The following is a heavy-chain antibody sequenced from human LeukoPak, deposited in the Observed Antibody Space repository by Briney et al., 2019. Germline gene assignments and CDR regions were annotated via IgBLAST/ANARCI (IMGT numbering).Heavy chain of an antibody. Sequence: GGSLRLSCAASGFTFSSYGMHWVRQAPGKGLEWVAFIRYDGSNKYYADSVKGRFTISRDNSKNTLYLQMNSLRAEDTAVYYCAKSGYRAAAVQGYFDYWGQGTLVTVSS. J-gene: IGHJ4*02. V-gene: IGHV3-30*02. D-gene: IGHD6-13*01. CDR2: IRYDGSNK. CDR3: AKSGYRAAAVQGYFDY. CDR1: GFTFSSYG.